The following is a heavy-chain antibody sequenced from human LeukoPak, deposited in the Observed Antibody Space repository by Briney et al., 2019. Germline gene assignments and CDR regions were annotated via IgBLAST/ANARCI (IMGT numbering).Heavy chain of an antibody. D-gene: IGHD1-26*01. Sequence: GGSLRLSCAASGFTFSSYSMNWVRQAPGKGLEWVSSISSSSSYIYYADSVKGRFTISRDNSKNTLYLQMSSLRAEDTALYYCAKVWSVGAGLVSAFDIWGQGTMVTVAS. CDR2: ISSSSSYI. V-gene: IGHV3-21*04. J-gene: IGHJ3*02. CDR3: AKVWSVGAGLVSAFDI. CDR1: GFTFSSYS.